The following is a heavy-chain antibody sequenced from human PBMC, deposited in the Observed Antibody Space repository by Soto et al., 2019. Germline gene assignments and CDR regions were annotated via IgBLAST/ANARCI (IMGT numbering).Heavy chain of an antibody. J-gene: IGHJ6*02. D-gene: IGHD5-18*01. CDR1: GGTFSSYA. Sequence: GASVKVSCKASGGTFSSYAISWVRQAPGQGLEWMGGIIPIFGTANYAQKFQGRVTITADESTSIAYMELSSLRSEDTAVYYCARGDTAMVGYYYYGMDVWGQGTTVTAP. V-gene: IGHV1-69*13. CDR3: ARGDTAMVGYYYYGMDV. CDR2: IIPIFGTA.